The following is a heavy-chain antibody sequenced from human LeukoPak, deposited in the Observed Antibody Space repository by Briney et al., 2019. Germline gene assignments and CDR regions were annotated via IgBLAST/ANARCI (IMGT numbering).Heavy chain of an antibody. D-gene: IGHD3-22*01. J-gene: IGHJ5*02. Sequence: SETLSLTCTVSGGSISSSSSYWGWIRQPPGKGLEWIGSISYTGTTYYNPSLKSRVTISVDTSKNQFSLKLSSVTPADTAVYYCARHRLIINWFDPWGQGTLVTVSS. CDR1: GGSISSSSSY. CDR3: ARHRLIINWFDP. V-gene: IGHV4-39*01. CDR2: ISYTGTT.